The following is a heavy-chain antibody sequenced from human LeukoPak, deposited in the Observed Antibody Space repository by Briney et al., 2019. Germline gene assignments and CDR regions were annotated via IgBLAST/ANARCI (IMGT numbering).Heavy chain of an antibody. V-gene: IGHV3-33*01. CDR1: GFTFSSYG. D-gene: IGHD3-10*01. J-gene: IGHJ4*02. Sequence: GGSLRLSCAASGFTFSSYGMHWVRQAPGKGLEWVAVIWYDGSNKYYADSVKGRFTISRDNSKNTLYLQMNSLRAEDTAVYYCASDGSGSYPPFDYWGQGTLVTVSS. CDR3: ASDGSGSYPPFDY. CDR2: IWYDGSNK.